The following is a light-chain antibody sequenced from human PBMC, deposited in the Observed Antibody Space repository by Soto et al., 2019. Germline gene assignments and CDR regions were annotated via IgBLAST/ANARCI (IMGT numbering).Light chain of an antibody. CDR1: QSVSSSY. CDR2: GAS. V-gene: IGKV3-20*01. CDR3: QQYGSSPFT. J-gene: IGKJ4*01. Sequence: EIVLTQSPGTLSLSPGERATLSCRASQSVSSSYLAWYQQKPGQAPRLLIYGASSRATGIPDRFSGSGSGTDSTLTISRLEPEYFAVYYCQQYGSSPFTFGGGTKVEIK.